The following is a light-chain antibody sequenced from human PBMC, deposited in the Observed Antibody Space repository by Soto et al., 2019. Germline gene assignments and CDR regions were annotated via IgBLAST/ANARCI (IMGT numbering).Light chain of an antibody. V-gene: IGKV4-1*01. CDR3: QQYYTTPLT. J-gene: IGKJ2*01. CDR2: WAS. CDR1: QSVLYSSNNKNY. Sequence: DIVMTQSPDSLAVSLGERATINCKSSQSVLYSSNNKNYLVWYQQKPGQPPKLLIYWASTRESGVPDRFSGSGSGTDFTLPISSLQAEDVAFYYCQQYYTTPLTFGQGTKLEIK.